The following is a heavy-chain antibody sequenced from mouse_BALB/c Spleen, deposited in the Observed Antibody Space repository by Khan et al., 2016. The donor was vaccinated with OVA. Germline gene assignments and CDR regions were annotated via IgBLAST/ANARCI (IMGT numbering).Heavy chain of an antibody. CDR3: ARGNYYGYYFDY. Sequence: DVKLQESGPGLVKPSQSLSLTCTVTGYSITSGYAWNWIRQFPGNKLEWMGYISYSGGTSYNLSLKSRISITRDTSKNQFFLQLNSVTTEDTATYYCARGNYYGYYFDYWGQGTPLTVSS. D-gene: IGHD1-1*01. V-gene: IGHV3-2*02. J-gene: IGHJ2*01. CDR2: ISYSGGT. CDR1: GYSITSGYA.